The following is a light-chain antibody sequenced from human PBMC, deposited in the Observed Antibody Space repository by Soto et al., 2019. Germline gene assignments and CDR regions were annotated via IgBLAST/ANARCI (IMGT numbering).Light chain of an antibody. J-gene: IGLJ2*01. V-gene: IGLV2-23*02. CDR3: CSYAGSSTVV. CDR2: EVS. Sequence: QSVLTQPASVSGSPGQSSTISCTGTSSDVGSYNFVSWYQQHPGKAPKLMIYEVSKRPSGVSNRFSGSKSGNTASLTISGLQAEDEADYYCCSYAGSSTVVFGGGTKLTVL. CDR1: SSDVGSYNF.